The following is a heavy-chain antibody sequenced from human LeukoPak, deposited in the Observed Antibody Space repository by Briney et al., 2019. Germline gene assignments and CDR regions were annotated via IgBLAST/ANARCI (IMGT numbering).Heavy chain of an antibody. J-gene: IGHJ4*02. CDR1: GGSISSYY. CDR2: IYYSGST. D-gene: IGHD3-10*01. Sequence: SETLSLTCTVSGGSISSYYWSWIRQPPGKGLEWIGYIYYSGSTNYNPSLKSRVTISVDTSKNQFSLKLSSVTAADTAVYYCASGYGSGSSYYFDYWGRGTLVTVSS. CDR3: ASGYGSGSSYYFDY. V-gene: IGHV4-59*01.